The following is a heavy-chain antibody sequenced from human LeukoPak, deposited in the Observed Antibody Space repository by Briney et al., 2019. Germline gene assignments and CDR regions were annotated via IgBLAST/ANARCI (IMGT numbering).Heavy chain of an antibody. CDR1: GGSISSYY. V-gene: IGHV4-59*01. Sequence: SETLSLXCTVSGGSISSYYWSWIRQPPGKGLEWIGYIYYSGSTNYNPSLKSRVTISVDTSKNQFSLKLSSVTAADTAVYYCARDFGYSYGLDYWGQGTLVTVSS. D-gene: IGHD5-18*01. CDR2: IYYSGST. CDR3: ARDFGYSYGLDY. J-gene: IGHJ4*02.